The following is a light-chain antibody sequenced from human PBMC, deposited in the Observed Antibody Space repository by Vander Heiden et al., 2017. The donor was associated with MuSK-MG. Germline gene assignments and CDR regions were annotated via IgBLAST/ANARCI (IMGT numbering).Light chain of an antibody. Sequence: DIVMTQSPLSLPVTPGEPASISCRSSQSLLHSNGYNYLDWYLQKPGQSPQLLIYLGSNRASGVPDRFSGSGSGTDLTLKISRVEAEDVGVYYCRQALQTLWTFGQGTKVEIK. CDR2: LGS. CDR3: RQALQTLWT. CDR1: QSLLHSNGYNY. V-gene: IGKV2-28*01. J-gene: IGKJ1*01.